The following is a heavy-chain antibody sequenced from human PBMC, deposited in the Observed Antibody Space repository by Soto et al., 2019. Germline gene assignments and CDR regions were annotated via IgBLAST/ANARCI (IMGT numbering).Heavy chain of an antibody. Sequence: GGSLRLSCAASGFTFSSYAMSWVRQAPGKGLEWVSAISGSGGSTYYADSVKGRFTISRDNSKNTLYLQMNSLRAEDKAVYYCANPGWVYDYGDYAPHYWGQGTLGTVSS. CDR1: GFTFSSYA. J-gene: IGHJ4*02. CDR2: ISGSGGST. CDR3: ANPGWVYDYGDYAPHY. D-gene: IGHD4-17*01. V-gene: IGHV3-23*01.